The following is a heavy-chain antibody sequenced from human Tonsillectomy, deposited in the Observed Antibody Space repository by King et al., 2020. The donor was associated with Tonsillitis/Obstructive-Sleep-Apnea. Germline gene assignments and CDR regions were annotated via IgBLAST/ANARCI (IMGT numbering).Heavy chain of an antibody. CDR3: ARAILEWLLYDYYYYYMDV. J-gene: IGHJ6*03. V-gene: IGHV3-11*05. CDR1: GFTFSDYY. CDR2: ISSSSSYT. D-gene: IGHD3-3*02. Sequence: QVQLVESGGGLVKPGGSLRLSCAASGFTFSDYYMSWIRQAPGTGLEWVSYISSSSSYTNYADSVKGRFTISRDNAKNSLYLQMNSLRAEDTAVYYCARAILEWLLYDYYYYYMDVWGKGTTVTVSS.